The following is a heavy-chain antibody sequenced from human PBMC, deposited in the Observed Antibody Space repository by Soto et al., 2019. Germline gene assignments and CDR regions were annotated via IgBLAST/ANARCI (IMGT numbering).Heavy chain of an antibody. D-gene: IGHD2-2*01. CDR2: INAGNGNT. CDR1: GYTFTSYA. J-gene: IGHJ6*03. CDR3: ARGPVVVPAAPYYYYMDV. Sequence: SVKVSCKDSGYTFTSYAMHWVRQAPGQRLEWMGWINAGNGNTKYSQKFQGRVTITRDTSASTAYMELSSLRSEDTAVYYCARGPVVVPAAPYYYYMDVWGKGTTVTVSS. V-gene: IGHV1-3*01.